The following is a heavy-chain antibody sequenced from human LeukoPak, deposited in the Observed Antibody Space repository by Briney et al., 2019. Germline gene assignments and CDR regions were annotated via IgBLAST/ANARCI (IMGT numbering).Heavy chain of an antibody. CDR2: ITSSSTYT. D-gene: IGHD3-3*01. J-gene: IGHJ4*02. CDR1: GFSFSSYN. V-gene: IGHV3-21*01. Sequence: GGSLRLSCAASGFSFSSYNMNWVRQTPGKGLEWVSSITSSSTYTFYADSVKGRFTISRDNARNSLYLQMNSLRAEDTAVYYCARERGRFLEWLFHIWGQGTLVTVSS. CDR3: ARERGRFLEWLFHI.